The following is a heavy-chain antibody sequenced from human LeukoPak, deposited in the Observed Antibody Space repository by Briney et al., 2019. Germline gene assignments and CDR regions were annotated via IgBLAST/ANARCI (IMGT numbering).Heavy chain of an antibody. D-gene: IGHD3-10*01. CDR1: GVTFEDYY. V-gene: IGHV3-11*01. CDR2: VSSTGGDK. J-gene: IGHJ4*02. CDR3: ARGENGSFDH. Sequence: GGSLRLSCTGSGVTFEDYYLGWIRQAPGKGLEWISYVSSTGGDKFYADPVKGRFTISRDNARNSLYMEMNDLIAEDTAFYYCARGENGSFDHWGQGTLVIVSS.